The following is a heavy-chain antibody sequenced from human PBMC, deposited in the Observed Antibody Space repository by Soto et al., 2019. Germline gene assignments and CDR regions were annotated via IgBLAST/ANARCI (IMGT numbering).Heavy chain of an antibody. V-gene: IGHV3-33*01. CDR1: GFTFSSYG. D-gene: IGHD2-15*01. CDR3: ARVWRGYCSGGSCYPDY. CDR2: IWYDGSNK. Sequence: GGSLRLSCAASGFTFSSYGVHWVRQAPGKGLEWVAVIWYDGSNKYYADSVKGRFTISRDNSKNTLYLQMNSLRAEDTAVYYCARVWRGYCSGGSCYPDYWGQGTLVTVSS. J-gene: IGHJ4*02.